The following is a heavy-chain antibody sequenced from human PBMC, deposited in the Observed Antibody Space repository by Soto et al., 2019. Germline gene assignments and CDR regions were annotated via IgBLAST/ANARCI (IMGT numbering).Heavy chain of an antibody. J-gene: IGHJ4*02. Sequence: EVQLVESGGGLVQPGGSLKLSCAASGFTFSGSVMHWVRQASGKGLEWVGRIRSKANSYATAYAASVKGRFTISRDDSKNTAYLQMNSLKTEDTAVYYCTNHCNSTSRQSHLGDYWGQGTLVTVSP. D-gene: IGHD2-2*01. V-gene: IGHV3-73*02. CDR1: GFTFSGSV. CDR3: TNHCNSTSRQSHLGDY. CDR2: IRSKANSYAT.